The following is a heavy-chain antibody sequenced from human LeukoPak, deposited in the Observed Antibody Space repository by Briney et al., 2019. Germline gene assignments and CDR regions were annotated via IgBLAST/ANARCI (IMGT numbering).Heavy chain of an antibody. Sequence: GALVKVSCKASGYTFTGYYMHWVRQAPGQGLEWMGWINPNSGGTNYAQKFQGRVTMTRDTSISTAYMELSRLRSDDTAVYYCARGRPYYDILTGYPFDYWGQGTLVTVSS. CDR2: INPNSGGT. D-gene: IGHD3-9*01. CDR3: ARGRPYYDILTGYPFDY. V-gene: IGHV1-2*02. CDR1: GYTFTGYY. J-gene: IGHJ4*02.